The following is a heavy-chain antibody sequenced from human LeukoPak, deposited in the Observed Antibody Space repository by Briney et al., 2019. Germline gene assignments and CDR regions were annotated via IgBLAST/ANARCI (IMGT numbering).Heavy chain of an antibody. CDR3: ARVVGDYFDY. Sequence: SETLSLTCTVSGGSISSGGYYWSWIRQHPGKGPEWIGYIHHGGSTYYNPSLKSRVSISVDTAMNQFSLNLTSVTAADTAIYFCARVVGDYFDYWGQGTLVTVSS. V-gene: IGHV4-31*03. J-gene: IGHJ4*02. CDR2: IHHGGST. D-gene: IGHD1-26*01. CDR1: GGSISSGGYY.